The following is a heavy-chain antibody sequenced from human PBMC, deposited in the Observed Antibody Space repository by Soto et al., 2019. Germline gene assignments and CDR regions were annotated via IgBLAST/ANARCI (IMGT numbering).Heavy chain of an antibody. J-gene: IGHJ6*02. Sequence: GASVKVSCKASGYTFTSYGISWVRQAPGQGLEWMGWISAYNGNTNYAQKLQGRVTMTTDTSTSTAYMELRSLRSDDTAVYYCARALGTGYPQAGIAYYYGMDVWGQGTTVTVSS. CDR2: ISAYNGNT. CDR3: ARALGTGYPQAGIAYYYGMDV. D-gene: IGHD3-9*01. V-gene: IGHV1-18*01. CDR1: GYTFTSYG.